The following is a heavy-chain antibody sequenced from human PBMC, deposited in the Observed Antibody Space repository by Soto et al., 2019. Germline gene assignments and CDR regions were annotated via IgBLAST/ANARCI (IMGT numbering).Heavy chain of an antibody. J-gene: IGHJ4*02. V-gene: IGHV1-69*01. CDR2: ISPIFGTA. Sequence: VQLVQSGAEVREPGSSVKVSCKASGDTFNSYAISWVRQAPGQGLEWMGGISPIFGTADYAQGFQGRLTITADESTNTVHMALSSLRSEDTAVYYCAKRLYCSAGTCYLSPDSWGQGTLVSVSS. D-gene: IGHD2-15*01. CDR1: GDTFNSYA. CDR3: AKRLYCSAGTCYLSPDS.